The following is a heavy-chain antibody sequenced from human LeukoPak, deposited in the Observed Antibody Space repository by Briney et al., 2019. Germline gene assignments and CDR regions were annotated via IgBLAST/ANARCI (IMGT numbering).Heavy chain of an antibody. D-gene: IGHD2-21*01. V-gene: IGHV3-21*01. CDR1: GFTFSSYS. CDR2: ISSSSSHI. CDR3: ARGGGGAGFDY. Sequence: GSLRLSCAASGFTFSSYSMNWVRQAPGKGLEWVSSISSSSSHIYYADSVKGRFTISRDNAKNSLYLQMNSLRAEDTAVYYCARGGGGAGFDYWGQGTLVTVSS. J-gene: IGHJ4*02.